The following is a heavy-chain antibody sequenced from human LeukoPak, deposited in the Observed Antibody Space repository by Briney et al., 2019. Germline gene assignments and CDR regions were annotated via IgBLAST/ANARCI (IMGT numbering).Heavy chain of an antibody. Sequence: ASVKVSCKASGYTFTGYYMHWVRQAPGQGLEWMGWINPNSGGTNYAQKFQGRGTMTRDTSISTAYMELSRLRSDDTAVYYCARGPTNSSSWYTMGGYWGQGTLVTVSS. V-gene: IGHV1-2*02. CDR3: ARGPTNSSSWYTMGGY. D-gene: IGHD6-13*01. J-gene: IGHJ4*02. CDR2: INPNSGGT. CDR1: GYTFTGYY.